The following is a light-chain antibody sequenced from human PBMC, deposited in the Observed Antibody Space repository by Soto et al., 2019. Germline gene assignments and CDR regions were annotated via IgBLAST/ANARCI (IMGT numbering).Light chain of an antibody. CDR2: RNN. CDR1: SSNIGVNY. J-gene: IGLJ1*01. CDR3: AAWDDSLDRPV. V-gene: IGLV1-47*01. Sequence: QSVLTQPPSASGTPGQRVTISCSGSSSNIGVNYVYWYLQLPGTAPKLLIYRNNQRPSGVPDRFSGSKSGTSASLAISGLRSEDEADYYCAAWDDSLDRPVFGTGTKLTVL.